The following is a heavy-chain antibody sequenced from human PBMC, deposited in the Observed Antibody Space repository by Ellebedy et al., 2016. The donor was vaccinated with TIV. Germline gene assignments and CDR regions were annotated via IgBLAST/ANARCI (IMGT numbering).Heavy chain of an antibody. CDR1: GYTFIDYG. V-gene: IGHV1-2*02. CDR2: IHPNSGDT. CDR3: ARDFYGSYEY. Sequence: ASVKVSCXASGYTFIDYGIHWVRQAPGQGLDWVGRIHPNSGDTYYAQKFQGRVTMTRDTSISTVYMELSSLTSDDTAVYDCARDFYGSYEYWGQGTLVTVSS. D-gene: IGHD1-26*01. J-gene: IGHJ4*02.